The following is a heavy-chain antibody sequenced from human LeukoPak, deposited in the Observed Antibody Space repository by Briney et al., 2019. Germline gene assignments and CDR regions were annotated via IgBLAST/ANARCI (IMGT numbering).Heavy chain of an antibody. J-gene: IGHJ3*02. Sequence: GGSLRLSCAGSGFTFDSFVMHWVRQAPGKGLEWVAVIRFDGSNKYYPDSVKGRFTISRDNSKNKLYLQMSSLRAEDTAVYYCTRDRGLGRWAGDIRGQGTMVTVSS. CDR2: IRFDGSNK. CDR1: GFTFDSFV. CDR3: TRDRGLGRWAGDI. V-gene: IGHV3-33*01. D-gene: IGHD7-27*01.